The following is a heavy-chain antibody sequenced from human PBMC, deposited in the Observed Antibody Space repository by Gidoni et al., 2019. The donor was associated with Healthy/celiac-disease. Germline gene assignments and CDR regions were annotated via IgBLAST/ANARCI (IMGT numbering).Heavy chain of an antibody. CDR1: GFTFSSYA. CDR3: ARVYIVGALDY. Sequence: QVKLVESGGGVVQPGRSLRLSCADSGFTFSSYAMHWVRQAQGKGLEWVAFISYDGSNKYYADSVKGRFTISRDNSKNTLYLQMNSLRAEDTAVYYCARVYIVGALDYWGQGTLVTVSS. J-gene: IGHJ4*02. D-gene: IGHD1-26*01. CDR2: ISYDGSNK. V-gene: IGHV3-30-3*01.